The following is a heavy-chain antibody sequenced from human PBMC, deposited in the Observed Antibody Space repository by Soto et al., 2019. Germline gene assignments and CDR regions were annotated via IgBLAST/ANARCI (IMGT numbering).Heavy chain of an antibody. CDR3: ARPDKCSGGSCYSEYSGYYYYYMDV. CDR1: GYTFTSYY. V-gene: IGHV1-46*03. Sequence: VASVKVSCKASGYTFTSYYMHWVRQAPGQGLEWMGIINPSGGSTSYAQKFQGRVTMTRDTSTSTVYMELSSLRSEDTAVYYCARPDKCSGGSCYSEYSGYYYYYMDVWGKGTTVTVSS. D-gene: IGHD2-15*01. CDR2: INPSGGST. J-gene: IGHJ6*03.